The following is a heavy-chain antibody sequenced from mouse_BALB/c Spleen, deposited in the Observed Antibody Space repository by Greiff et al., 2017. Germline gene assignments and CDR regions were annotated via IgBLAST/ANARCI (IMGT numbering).Heavy chain of an antibody. V-gene: IGHV7-3*02. J-gene: IGHJ2*01. Sequence: EVMLVESGGGLVQPGGSLRLSCATSGFTFTDYYMSWVRQPPGKALEWLGFIRNKANGYTTEYSASVKGRFTISRDNSQSILYLQMNTLRAEDSATYYCARANYGFDDWGQGTTLTVSS. D-gene: IGHD1-1*01. CDR3: ARANYGFDD. CDR1: GFTFTDYY. CDR2: IRNKANGYTT.